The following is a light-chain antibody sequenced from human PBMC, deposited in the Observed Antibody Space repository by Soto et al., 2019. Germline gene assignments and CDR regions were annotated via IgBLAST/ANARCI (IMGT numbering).Light chain of an antibody. CDR2: EAT. Sequence: QSALTQPASVSGSPGQSITISCTGTSSDVGSYNLVSWYQQHPGKAPKFMIYEATKRPSGVSNCFSGSKSGNTASLTISGLQAEDEADYYCCSYAGSSTYVFGTGTKLTVL. J-gene: IGLJ1*01. CDR3: CSYAGSSTYV. CDR1: SSDVGSYNL. V-gene: IGLV2-23*01.